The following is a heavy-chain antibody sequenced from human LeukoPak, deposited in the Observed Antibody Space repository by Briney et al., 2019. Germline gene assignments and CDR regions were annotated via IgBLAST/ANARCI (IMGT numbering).Heavy chain of an antibody. D-gene: IGHD2-21*02. CDR2: IYHSGST. CDR3: ARELSDRFDP. Sequence: PSETLSLTCTVSGYSISSGYYWGWIRQPPGKGLEWIGSIYHSGSTNYNPSLKSRVTMSVDTSKNQFSLKLSSVTAADTAVYYCARELSDRFDPWGQGTLVTVSS. V-gene: IGHV4-38-2*02. J-gene: IGHJ5*02. CDR1: GYSISSGYY.